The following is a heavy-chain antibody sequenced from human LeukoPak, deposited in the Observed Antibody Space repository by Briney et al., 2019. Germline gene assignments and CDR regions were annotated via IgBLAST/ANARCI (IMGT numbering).Heavy chain of an antibody. D-gene: IGHD3-22*01. CDR3: AKEFDTSGYSPFDY. CDR1: GFTFSNYG. J-gene: IGHJ4*02. Sequence: SLRLSCAASGFTFSNYGMHWVRQAPGKGLEWVAVISYDGSNKYYADSVKGRFTISRDNSKNTLYLQMNSLRAEDTAVYYCAKEFDTSGYSPFDYWGQGTLVTVSS. V-gene: IGHV3-30*18. CDR2: ISYDGSNK.